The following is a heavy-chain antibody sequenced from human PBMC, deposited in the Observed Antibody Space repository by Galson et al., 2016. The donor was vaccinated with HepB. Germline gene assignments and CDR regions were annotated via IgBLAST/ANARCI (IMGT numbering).Heavy chain of an antibody. CDR1: GFPFSTSW. J-gene: IGHJ3*02. CDR3: ARDPSWGAVDI. CDR2: MPPDGSLR. V-gene: IGHV3-7*01. D-gene: IGHD7-27*01. Sequence: SLRLSCAASGFPFSTSWLAWVRQGPAGKKLEWVALMPPDGSLRFYGDSVKGRFTVSRDNAENSGYLQMNSLRDEDTATYFCARDPSWGAVDIWGQGTTVTVSS.